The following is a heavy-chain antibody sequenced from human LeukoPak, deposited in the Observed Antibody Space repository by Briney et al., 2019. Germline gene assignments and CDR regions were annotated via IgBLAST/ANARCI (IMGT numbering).Heavy chain of an antibody. J-gene: IGHJ6*03. CDR1: GFTFSSYG. CDR2: ISYDGSNK. V-gene: IGHV3-30*18. CDR3: AKEGRIAAAGTFWYYYYYMDV. Sequence: GGSLRLSCAASGFTFSSYGMHWVRQAPGEGLEWVAVISYDGSNKYYADSVKGRFTISRENSKNTLYLQMNSLRAEDTAVYYCAKEGRIAAAGTFWYYYYYMDVWGKGTTVTVSS. D-gene: IGHD6-13*01.